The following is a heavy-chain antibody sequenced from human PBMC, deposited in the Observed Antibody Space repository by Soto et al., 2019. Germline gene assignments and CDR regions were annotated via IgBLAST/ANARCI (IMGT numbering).Heavy chain of an antibody. J-gene: IGHJ5*02. CDR2: IYHSGST. CDR3: ARARLIYGDFTENWFDP. Sequence: SETLSLTCAVSGGSISSGGYSWSWIRQPPGKGLEWIGYIYHSGSTYYNPSLKSRVTISVDRSKNQFSLKLSSVTAADTAVYYCARARLIYGDFTENWFDPWGQGTLVTVSS. CDR1: GGSISSGGYS. D-gene: IGHD4-17*01. V-gene: IGHV4-30-2*01.